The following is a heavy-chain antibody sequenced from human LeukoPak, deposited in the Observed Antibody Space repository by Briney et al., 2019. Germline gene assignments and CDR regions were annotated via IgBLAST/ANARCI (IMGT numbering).Heavy chain of an antibody. D-gene: IGHD4-23*01. CDR3: ATLPKGGNFRFDY. J-gene: IGHJ4*02. CDR2: ISGSGGST. V-gene: IGHV3-23*01. Sequence: PGGSLRLSCAASGFTFSSYAMSWVRQAPGKGLEWVSAISGSGGSTYYADSVKGRFTISRDNSKNTLYLQMNSLRAEDTAVYYCATLPKGGNFRFDYWGQGTLVTVSS. CDR1: GFTFSSYA.